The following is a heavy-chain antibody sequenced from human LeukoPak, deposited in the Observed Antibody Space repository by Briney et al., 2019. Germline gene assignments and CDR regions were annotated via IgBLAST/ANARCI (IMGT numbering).Heavy chain of an antibody. CDR1: GGSFSGYY. Sequence: SETLSLTCAVYGGSFSGYYWSWIRQPPGKGLEWIGEINHSGSTNYNPSLKSRVTISVDTSKNQFSLKLSSVTAADTAVYYCARGGLITIFGVVIERTNWFDPWGPGNPGHRLL. V-gene: IGHV4-34*01. D-gene: IGHD3-3*01. CDR3: ARGGLITIFGVVIERTNWFDP. CDR2: INHSGST. J-gene: IGHJ5*02.